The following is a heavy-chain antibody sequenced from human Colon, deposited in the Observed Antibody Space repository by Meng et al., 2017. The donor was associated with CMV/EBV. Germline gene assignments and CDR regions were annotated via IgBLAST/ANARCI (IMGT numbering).Heavy chain of an antibody. CDR3: ARASRTRRTIFGVVFDY. CDR1: GYTFTSYY. D-gene: IGHD3-3*01. J-gene: IGHJ4*02. CDR2: INPSGGST. V-gene: IGHV1-46*01. Sequence: ASVKVSCKASGYTFTSYYMHWVRQAPGQGLEWMGMINPSGGSTSYAQKFQGRVTMTRDTSTSTVYMELSSLRSEDTAVYYCARASRTRRTIFGVVFDYWGQGTLVTVSS.